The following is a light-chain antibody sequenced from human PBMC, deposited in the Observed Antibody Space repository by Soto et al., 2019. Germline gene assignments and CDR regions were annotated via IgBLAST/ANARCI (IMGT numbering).Light chain of an antibody. CDR2: EVS. V-gene: IGLV2-18*02. J-gene: IGLJ1*01. CDR1: SSDVGSYNR. CDR3: TSWASSNTFYV. Sequence: QSVLTQPPSVSGSPGQSVTISCTGSSSDVGSYNRVSWYQQTPGTAPKLIIFEVSNRPSGVPDRFSASKSGNTASLTISGLQAEDEAEYYCTSWASSNTFYVFGTGNKVTVL.